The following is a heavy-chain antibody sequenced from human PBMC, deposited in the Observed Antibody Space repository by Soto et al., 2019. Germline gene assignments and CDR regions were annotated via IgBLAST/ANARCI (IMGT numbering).Heavy chain of an antibody. CDR2: ISYDGSNK. CDR1: GFTFSSYG. V-gene: IGHV3-30*18. CDR3: AKAPREIWFGESYYFDY. D-gene: IGHD3-10*01. J-gene: IGHJ4*02. Sequence: GGSLRLSCAASGFTFSSYGMHWVRQAPGKGLEWVAVISYDGSNKYYADSVKGRFTISRDNSKNTLYLQMNSLRAEDTAVYYCAKAPREIWFGESYYFDYWGQGTLVTVSS.